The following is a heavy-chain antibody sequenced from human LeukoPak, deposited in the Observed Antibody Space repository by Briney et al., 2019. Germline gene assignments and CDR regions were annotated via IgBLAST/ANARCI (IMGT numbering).Heavy chain of an antibody. CDR3: AREYYYDSSGYSYYFDY. V-gene: IGHV3-33*01. CDR1: GFTFSSSG. D-gene: IGHD3-22*01. J-gene: IGHJ4*02. Sequence: GGSLRLSCAASGFTFSSSGMHWVRQAPGKGLEWVAVIWYDGSNKYYADSVKGRFTISRDNSKNTLYLQMNSLRAEDTAVYYCAREYYYDSSGYSYYFDYWGQGTLVTVSS. CDR2: IWYDGSNK.